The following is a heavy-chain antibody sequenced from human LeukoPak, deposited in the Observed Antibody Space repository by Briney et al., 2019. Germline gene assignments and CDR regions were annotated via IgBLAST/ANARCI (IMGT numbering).Heavy chain of an antibody. CDR2: ISSSSSYI. D-gene: IGHD1-26*01. CDR3: ARVSDGAFDY. J-gene: IGHJ4*02. V-gene: IGHV3-21*01. CDR1: GFTFSSYS. Sequence: PGGSLRLSCVASGFTFSSYSMNWVRQAPGKGLEWVSSISSSSSYIYYADSVKGRFTISRDNAKNSLYLQMNSLRAEDTAVYYCARVSDGAFDYWGQGTLVTVSS.